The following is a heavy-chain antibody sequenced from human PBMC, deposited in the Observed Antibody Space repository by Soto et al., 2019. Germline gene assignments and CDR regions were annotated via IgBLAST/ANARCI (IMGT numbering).Heavy chain of an antibody. CDR3: AKNQGVELVPLATVDWFDP. D-gene: IGHD1-26*01. V-gene: IGHV3-23*01. CDR2: ISGSGFKK. Sequence: HPGGSLRLSCAASGFIFENFGMSWVRQAPGKGLEWISSISGSGFKKYYADSVKGWFTISRDNSKSTVYLELNNLSAEDTAVYHCAKNQGVELVPLATVDWFDPWGQGSVVTVSS. J-gene: IGHJ5*02. CDR1: GFIFENFG.